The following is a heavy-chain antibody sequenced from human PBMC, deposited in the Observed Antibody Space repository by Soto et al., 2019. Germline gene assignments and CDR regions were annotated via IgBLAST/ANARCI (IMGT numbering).Heavy chain of an antibody. CDR3: AKDRFQSGSYYY. D-gene: IGHD1-26*01. V-gene: IGHV3-23*01. Sequence: PGGSLRLSCAASGFTFSSYAMSWVRQAPGKGLEWVSAISGSGGSTYYADSVKGRFTISRDNSKNTLYLQMNSLRAVDTAVYYCAKDRFQSGSYYYWGQGTLVTVSS. J-gene: IGHJ4*02. CDR1: GFTFSSYA. CDR2: ISGSGGST.